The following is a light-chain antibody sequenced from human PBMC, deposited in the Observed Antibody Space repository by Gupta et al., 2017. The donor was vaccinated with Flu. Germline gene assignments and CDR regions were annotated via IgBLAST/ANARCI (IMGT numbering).Light chain of an antibody. J-gene: IGKJ4*01. CDR2: DAS. V-gene: IGKV3-11*01. CDR3: QQRSDWIT. Sequence: SPATLSLSPGERATRSCRASQSVGSFLDWYQQKPGQAPRLLIFDASNRANGIPDRFSGSGSGTDFTLTSSSREPEDFAVYYWQQRSDWITFGGGTKIEIK. CDR1: QSVGSF.